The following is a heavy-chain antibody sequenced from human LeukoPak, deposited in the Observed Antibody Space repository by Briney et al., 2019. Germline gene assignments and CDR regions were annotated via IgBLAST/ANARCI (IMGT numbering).Heavy chain of an antibody. V-gene: IGHV1-46*03. CDR2: INPSGGST. J-gene: IGHJ4*02. CDR3: ATVFGDSTIDY. Sequence: GASLKVSCKASGYTFTSYYMHWVRQAPGQGLEWRGIINPSGGSTSYAQKFQGRVTMTRDTSTSTVYMELSSLRSEDTAVYYCATVFGDSTIDYWGQGTLVTVSS. D-gene: IGHD4-17*01. CDR1: GYTFTSYY.